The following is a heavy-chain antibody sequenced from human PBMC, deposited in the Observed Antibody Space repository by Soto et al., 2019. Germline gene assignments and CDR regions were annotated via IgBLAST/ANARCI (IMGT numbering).Heavy chain of an antibody. CDR2: ISGSGGST. Sequence: PGGSLRLSCAASGFTFSNYAMNWVRQAPGKGLEWVSVISGSGGSTYYADSVKGRFTISRDNSKNTLYLKMNSLRAEDTAVYYCAKRATGTYFDYWGQGTLVTVSS. D-gene: IGHD1-1*01. V-gene: IGHV3-23*01. CDR1: GFTFSNYA. J-gene: IGHJ4*02. CDR3: AKRATGTYFDY.